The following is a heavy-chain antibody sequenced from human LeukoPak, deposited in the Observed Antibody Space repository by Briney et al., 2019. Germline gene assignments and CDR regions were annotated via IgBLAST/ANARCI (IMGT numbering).Heavy chain of an antibody. J-gene: IGHJ4*02. V-gene: IGHV4-59*01. CDR3: ARWIAAPKYFDY. CDR2: IYYSGST. D-gene: IGHD2-15*01. Sequence: SETLSLTCTVSGGSISSYYWSWIRQPPGKGLEWIGYIYYSGSTNYNPSLKSRVTISVGTSKNQFSLKLSSVTAADTAVYYCARWIAAPKYFDYWGQGTLVTVSS. CDR1: GGSISSYY.